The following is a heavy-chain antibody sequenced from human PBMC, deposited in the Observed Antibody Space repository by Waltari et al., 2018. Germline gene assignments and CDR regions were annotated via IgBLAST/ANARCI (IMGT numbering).Heavy chain of an antibody. CDR3: AKGGYCSSTSCYYYDAFDI. Sequence: ECVSAISGSGGSTYYEDSVKGRFTISRDNSKNTLYLQMNSLRAEDTAVYYCAKGGYCSSTSCYYYDAFDIWGQGTMVTVSS. D-gene: IGHD2-2*01. V-gene: IGHV3-23*01. J-gene: IGHJ3*02. CDR2: ISGSGGST.